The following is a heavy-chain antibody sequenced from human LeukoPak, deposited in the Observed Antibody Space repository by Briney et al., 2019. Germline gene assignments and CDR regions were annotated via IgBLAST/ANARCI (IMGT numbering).Heavy chain of an antibody. D-gene: IGHD3-3*01. CDR1: GFTFSSYA. J-gene: IGHJ4*02. CDR3: AKQGATIFGVVMVRNFDY. CDR2: ISGSGGST. V-gene: IGHV3-23*01. Sequence: SGGSLRLSCAASGFTFSSYAMSWVRQAPGKGLEWVSSISGSGGSTYYADSVKGRFTISRDNSKNTLYLQMNSLRAEDTAVYYCAKQGATIFGVVMVRNFDYWGQGTLVTVSS.